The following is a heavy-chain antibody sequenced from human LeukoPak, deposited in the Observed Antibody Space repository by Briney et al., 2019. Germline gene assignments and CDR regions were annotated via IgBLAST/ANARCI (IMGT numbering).Heavy chain of an antibody. CDR3: AKVLPNSLGYYAFDI. J-gene: IGHJ3*02. D-gene: IGHD3-22*01. CDR2: ISGGGGST. V-gene: IGHV3-23*01. CDR1: GFTFSSYA. Sequence: GGSLRLSCAASGFTFSSYAMSWLPQAPGKGLEGVSKISGGGGSTDSADSVKGRFTISRVNSRNMLYLQMNGLRAEDTAVYYCAKVLPNSLGYYAFDIWGQGTMVTVSS.